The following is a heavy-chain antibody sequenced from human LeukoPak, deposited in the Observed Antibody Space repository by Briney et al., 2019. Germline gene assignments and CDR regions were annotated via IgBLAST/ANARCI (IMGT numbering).Heavy chain of an antibody. CDR1: GGSISSSSYY. Sequence: PSETLSLTCTVSGGSISSSSYYWGWIRQPPGKGLEWIGSIYYSGSTYYNPSLKSRVTISVDTSKNQFSLKLSSVTAADTAVYYCARLGPQLWFGELSWFDPWGQGTLVTVSS. V-gene: IGHV4-39*01. D-gene: IGHD3-10*01. CDR2: IYYSGST. CDR3: ARLGPQLWFGELSWFDP. J-gene: IGHJ5*02.